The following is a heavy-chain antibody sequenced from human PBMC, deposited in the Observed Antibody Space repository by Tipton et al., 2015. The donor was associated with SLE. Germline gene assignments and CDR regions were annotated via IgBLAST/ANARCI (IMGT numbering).Heavy chain of an antibody. CDR2: IYYSGST. D-gene: IGHD2-21*01. J-gene: IGHJ4*02. V-gene: IGHV4-59*01. CDR1: GGSISSYY. CDR3: ARGWCSLPYFFDY. Sequence: TLSLTCTVSGGSISSYYWSWIRQPPGKGLEWIGYIYYSGSTNYNPSLKSRVTISVDTSKNQFSLKLSSVTAADTAVYYCARGWCSLPYFFDYWGQGTLVTVSS.